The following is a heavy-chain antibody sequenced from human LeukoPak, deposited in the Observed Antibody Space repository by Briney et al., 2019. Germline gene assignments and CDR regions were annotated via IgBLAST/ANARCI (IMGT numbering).Heavy chain of an antibody. CDR2: IYYTGST. D-gene: IGHD6-19*01. CDR3: ARAWGWSGYFDY. V-gene: IGHV4-59*02. J-gene: IGHJ4*02. CDR1: GGSVSDYY. Sequence: SETLSLTCTVSGGSVSDYYWSWIRQSPGKGLEWIGYIYYTGSTNYNPSLKSRVTISVDTSKNQFSLKLSSVTAADTAVYYCARAWGWSGYFDYWGQGTLVTVSS.